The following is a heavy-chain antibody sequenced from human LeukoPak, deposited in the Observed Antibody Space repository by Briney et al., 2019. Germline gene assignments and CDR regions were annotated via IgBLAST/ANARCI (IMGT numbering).Heavy chain of an antibody. V-gene: IGHV4-4*02. Sequence: PSETLSLTCGVSVGSITSTNWWSWVRQPPGKGLEWIGEVSLSGLTNYNPSLSSRVIMALDTSKNHLSLNLTSVTATDTAVYYCSKENGAFSPFGYWGQGTLVTVPS. CDR2: VSLSGLT. J-gene: IGHJ4*02. D-gene: IGHD2-8*01. CDR1: VGSITSTNW. CDR3: SKENGAFSPFGY.